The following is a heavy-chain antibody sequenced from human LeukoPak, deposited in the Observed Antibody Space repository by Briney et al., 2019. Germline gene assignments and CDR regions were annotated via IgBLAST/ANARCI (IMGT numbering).Heavy chain of an antibody. CDR2: INHSGST. Sequence: SETLSLTCAVYGGSFSGYYWTWIRQPPGKGLECIGEINHSGSTTYKPSLKSRVTISVDTSKNHFSLRLTSVTAADTAVYYCARGPCSTSCHRSRYFDYWGQGTLVTVSS. V-gene: IGHV4-34*01. D-gene: IGHD2-2*01. CDR1: GGSFSGYY. CDR3: ARGPCSTSCHRSRYFDY. J-gene: IGHJ4*02.